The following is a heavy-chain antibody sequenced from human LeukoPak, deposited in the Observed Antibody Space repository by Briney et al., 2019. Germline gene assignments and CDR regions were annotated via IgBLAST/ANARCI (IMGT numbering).Heavy chain of an antibody. D-gene: IGHD3-3*01. Sequence: SGPTLVKPTETLTLTCTVSGFSLSNARMGVSWIRQPPGKALEWLAHIFSNDEKSYSTSLKSRLTISKDTSKSQVVLTMTNMDPVDTATYYCARITIFGVADPGFYGMDVWGQGTTVTVSS. CDR3: ARITIFGVADPGFYGMDV. J-gene: IGHJ6*02. V-gene: IGHV2-26*01. CDR1: GFSLSNARMG. CDR2: IFSNDEK.